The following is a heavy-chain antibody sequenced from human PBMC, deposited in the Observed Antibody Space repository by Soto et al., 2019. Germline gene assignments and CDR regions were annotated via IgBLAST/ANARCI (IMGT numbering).Heavy chain of an antibody. CDR3: ARGPGGLFYYYYGMDV. J-gene: IGHJ6*02. D-gene: IGHD3-16*01. Sequence: SETLSLTCAVYGGSFSGYYWSWIRQPPGKGLEWIGEINHSGSTNYNPSLKSRVTISVDTSKNQFSLKLSSVTAADTAVYYCARGPGGLFYYYYGMDVWGQGTTVTVSS. CDR2: INHSGST. V-gene: IGHV4-34*01. CDR1: GGSFSGYY.